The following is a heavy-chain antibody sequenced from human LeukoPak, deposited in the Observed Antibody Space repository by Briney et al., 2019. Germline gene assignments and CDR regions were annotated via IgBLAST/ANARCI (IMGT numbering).Heavy chain of an antibody. D-gene: IGHD5-24*01. CDR3: ARGPRLLDGYILPFDY. Sequence: GGSLRLSCAASGFTFSSYEMNWVRQAPGKGLEWVSYISSSGSTIYYADSVKGRFTISRDNAKNSLYLQMNSLRAEDTAVYYCARGPRLLDGYILPFDYWGHGTLVTVSS. V-gene: IGHV3-48*03. CDR2: ISSSGSTI. J-gene: IGHJ4*01. CDR1: GFTFSSYE.